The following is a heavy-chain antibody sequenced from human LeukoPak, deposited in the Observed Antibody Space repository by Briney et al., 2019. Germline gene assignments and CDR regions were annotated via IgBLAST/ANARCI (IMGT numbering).Heavy chain of an antibody. V-gene: IGHV1-69*16. CDR2: IVPPLGTA. D-gene: IGHD4-23*01. CDR1: GGTYSRYS. CDR3: ATYGGNTAEYFQH. Sequence: GASVKVSCEASGGTYSRYSITWVRQAPGQGLEWMGGIVPPLGTANYAQKFQGRVTITTDESTNTAYMELTSLTSEDAAVYYCATYGGNTAEYFQHWGQGTLVSVSS. J-gene: IGHJ1*01.